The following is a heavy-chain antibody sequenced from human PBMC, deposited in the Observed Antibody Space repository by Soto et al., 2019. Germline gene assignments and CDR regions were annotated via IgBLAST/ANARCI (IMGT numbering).Heavy chain of an antibody. J-gene: IGHJ4*02. V-gene: IGHV4-61*01. D-gene: IGHD6-13*01. Sequence: HVQLQESGPGLVKPSETLSLTCTVSGGSVSSGSYYWSWIRQPPGKGLEWIGYIYYSGSTNYNPSLKSRVTKSVDTDKNQFSLKLSSVTAADTAVYYCARDGGSWIDYWGQGTLVTVSS. CDR3: ARDGGSWIDY. CDR2: IYYSGST. CDR1: GGSVSSGSYY.